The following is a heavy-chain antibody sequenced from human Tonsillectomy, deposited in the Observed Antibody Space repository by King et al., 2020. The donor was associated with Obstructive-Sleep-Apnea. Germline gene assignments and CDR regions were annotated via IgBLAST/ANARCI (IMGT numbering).Heavy chain of an antibody. D-gene: IGHD2-15*01. V-gene: IGHV3-11*06. CDR3: ARDPPYCSGGSCSGGEFDY. CDR1: GFTFSDYY. Sequence: VQLVESGGGLVKPGGSLRLSCAASGFTFSDYYMSWLRQAPGKGLEWVSYISSTSSYTNYADSVKGRFTISRDNAKNSLYLQMNSLRAEDTAVYYCARDPPYCSGGSCSGGEFDYWGQGTLVTVSS. J-gene: IGHJ4*02. CDR2: ISSTSSYT.